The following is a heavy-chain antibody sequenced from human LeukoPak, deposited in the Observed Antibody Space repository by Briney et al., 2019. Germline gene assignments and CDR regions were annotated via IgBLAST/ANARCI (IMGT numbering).Heavy chain of an antibody. J-gene: IGHJ4*02. V-gene: IGHV3-74*01. CDR2: INSDGSST. CDR1: GFTFSSYW. CDR3: ARGPYGSATDY. Sequence: GGSLRLSCAASGFTFSSYWMHWVRQAPGKGLVWVSRINSDGSSTSYADSVKGRFTISRDIAKNTLYVQMNSLRAEDTAVYYCARGPYGSATDYWGQGTLVTVSS. D-gene: IGHD3-10*01.